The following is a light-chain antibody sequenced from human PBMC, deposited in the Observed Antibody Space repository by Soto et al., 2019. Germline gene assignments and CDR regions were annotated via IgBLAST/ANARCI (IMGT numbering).Light chain of an antibody. Sequence: DIQMTQSPSSLFSSVGDRVTITCQARQDISDFLNWYQQKPGKAPKVLIYDTSKLETGVPSRFSGSGSGTHFSLTISSLQPEDSATYFCQQYDDLPITFGQGTRLEIK. V-gene: IGKV1-33*01. CDR2: DTS. CDR1: QDISDF. J-gene: IGKJ5*01. CDR3: QQYDDLPIT.